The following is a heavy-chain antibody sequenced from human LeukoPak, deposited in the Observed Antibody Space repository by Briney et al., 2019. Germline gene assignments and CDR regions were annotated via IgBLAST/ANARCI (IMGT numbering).Heavy chain of an antibody. D-gene: IGHD2-21*02. CDR2: ISIYNGNT. V-gene: IGHV1-18*04. J-gene: IGHJ4*02. CDR3: ASNPRGDSWTFDY. Sequence: ASVKVSCKASGYTLSSYGVNWVRQAPGQGLEWMGWISIYNGNTNYAQILQGRVTMTTDTSTSTVYMELWSLRSDDTAVYYCASNPRGDSWTFDYWGQGTLVTVSS. CDR1: GYTLSSYG.